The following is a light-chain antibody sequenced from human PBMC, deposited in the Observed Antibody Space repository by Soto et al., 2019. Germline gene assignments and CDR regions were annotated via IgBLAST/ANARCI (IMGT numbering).Light chain of an antibody. CDR2: EGT. CDR1: SSEVGSYNL. Sequence: QSALTQPASVSASPGQSITIPCTRTSSEVGSYNLVCWFQRHPGEVPKLLIYEGTKRPSGLSDRFSGSKSGTTPSLTISGLPAEDEAHYYCYSYAGENLYVFGTGTKVTVL. CDR3: YSYAGENLYV. J-gene: IGLJ1*01. V-gene: IGLV2-23*01.